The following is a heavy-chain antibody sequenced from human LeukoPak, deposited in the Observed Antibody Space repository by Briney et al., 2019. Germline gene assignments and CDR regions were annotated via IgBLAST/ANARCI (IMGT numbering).Heavy chain of an antibody. CDR1: GFTFSSYA. CDR2: ISGSGGST. CDR3: ARDVGYCSSTSCYAYFDY. J-gene: IGHJ4*02. Sequence: GGSLRLSCAASGFTFSSYAMSWVRQAPGKGLEWVSAISGSGGSTYYADSVKGRFTISRDNAKNSLYLQMNSLRAEDAAVYYCARDVGYCSSTSCYAYFDYWGQGTLVTVSS. V-gene: IGHV3-23*01. D-gene: IGHD2-2*01.